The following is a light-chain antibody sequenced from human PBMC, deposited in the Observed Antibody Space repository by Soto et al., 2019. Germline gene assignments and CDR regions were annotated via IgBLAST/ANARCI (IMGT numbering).Light chain of an antibody. CDR2: SSN. J-gene: IGLJ2*01. CDR3: SSYGGANTVV. Sequence: QSVLTQPPSASGTPGQRVTISCSGSSSNIGFNTVNWYRQLPGTAPKLLVYSSNQRPSGVPDRFSGSKSGNTASLTVSGLLTEDEADYYCSSYGGANTVVFGGGTKVTVL. CDR1: SSNIGFNT. V-gene: IGLV1-44*01.